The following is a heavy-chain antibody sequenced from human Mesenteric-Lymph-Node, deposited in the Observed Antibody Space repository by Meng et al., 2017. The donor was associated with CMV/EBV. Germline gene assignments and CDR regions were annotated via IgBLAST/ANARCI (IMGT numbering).Heavy chain of an antibody. CDR2: INHSGST. D-gene: IGHD3-9*01. CDR1: GGSFSGYY. CDR3: ARGSSYDILTGYFGY. J-gene: IGHJ4*02. Sequence: QGKLHQWGAGLLKPSETLSVTCAVYGGSFSGYYWNWIRQSPEKGLEWIGEINHSGSTTYNPSFTSRIIISVDTSTNQISLNMSSVSAADTAVYYCARGSSYDILTGYFGYWGQGALVTVSS. V-gene: IGHV4-34*01.